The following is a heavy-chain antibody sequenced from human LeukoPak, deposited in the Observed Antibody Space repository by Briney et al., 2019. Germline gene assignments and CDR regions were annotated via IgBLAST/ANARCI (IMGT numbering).Heavy chain of an antibody. V-gene: IGHV3-23*01. CDR1: GFTFSSYA. J-gene: IGHJ6*04. CDR3: AKDGNDYGSGSYYLRDYYYGMDV. CDR2: ISGSGGST. Sequence: PGGSPRLSCAASGFTFSSYAMSWVRQAPGKGLEWVSAISGSGGSTYYADSVKGRFTISRDNSKNTLYLQMNSLRAEDTAVYYCAKDGNDYGSGSYYLRDYYYGMDVWGKGTTVTVSS. D-gene: IGHD3-10*01.